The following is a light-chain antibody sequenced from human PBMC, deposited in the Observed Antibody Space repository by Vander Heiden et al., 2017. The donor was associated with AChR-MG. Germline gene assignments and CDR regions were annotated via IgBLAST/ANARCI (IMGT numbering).Light chain of an antibody. CDR2: DVN. Sequence: QSALPPPASVSGSPGQSITISCTGTSSDVGGYNYVSWYQQHPGKAPKLMIYDVNKRPSGVSDRFSGSKSGNTASLTISGLQAEDEADYYCSSYTTSSTLFGGGTKLTVL. J-gene: IGLJ2*01. CDR3: SSYTTSSTL. CDR1: SSDVGGYNY. V-gene: IGLV2-14*01.